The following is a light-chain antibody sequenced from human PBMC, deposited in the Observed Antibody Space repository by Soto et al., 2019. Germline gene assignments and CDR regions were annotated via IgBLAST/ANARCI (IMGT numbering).Light chain of an antibody. CDR3: QQYNKWPPLT. CDR2: AAS. Sequence: EIVMTQSPATLSVSPGERATLSCRASQSVSSNLVWYQQKPGQAPRLLIYAASTRATGVPARFSGSGSGTEFTLTISSQQSEDFAVYHCQQYNKWPPLTFGGGNKVEFK. J-gene: IGKJ4*01. V-gene: IGKV3-15*01. CDR1: QSVSSN.